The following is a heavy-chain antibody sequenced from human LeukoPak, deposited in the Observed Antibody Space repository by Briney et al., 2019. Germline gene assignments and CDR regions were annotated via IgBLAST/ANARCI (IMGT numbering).Heavy chain of an antibody. J-gene: IGHJ4*02. CDR2: IHTSGST. V-gene: IGHV4-4*07. Sequence: PSETLSLTCTVSGGSTSNYFCTWLRQSAGKGLEWIGRIHTSGSTNYNPSLKSRVSMSVDTSKNQFSLKLSSVTAADTAVYYCARDPAGHGYYFDYWGQGALVTVSS. D-gene: IGHD3-3*01. CDR1: GGSTSNYF. CDR3: ARDPAGHGYYFDY.